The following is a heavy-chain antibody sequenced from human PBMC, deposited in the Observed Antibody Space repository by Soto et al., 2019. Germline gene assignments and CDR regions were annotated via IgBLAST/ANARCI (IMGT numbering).Heavy chain of an antibody. CDR2: ISGSGGST. J-gene: IGHJ4*02. Sequence: EVQLLESGGGLVQPGGSLRLSCAASGFTFSSYAMRWVRQAPVKGLEWVSAISGSGGSTYYADSVKGRFTISRDNSKNTLDLQMNSLRAEDTAVYYCAGRGSGSYYDCWGQGTLVTVSS. CDR1: GFTFSSYA. V-gene: IGHV3-23*01. CDR3: AGRGSGSYYDC. D-gene: IGHD1-26*01.